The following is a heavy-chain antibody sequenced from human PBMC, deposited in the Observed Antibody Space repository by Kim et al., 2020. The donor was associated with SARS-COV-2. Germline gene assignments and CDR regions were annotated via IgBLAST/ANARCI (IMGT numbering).Heavy chain of an antibody. V-gene: IGHV3-7*01. CDR2: INQGGSAK. D-gene: IGHD2-21*01. Sequence: GGSLRLSCAASGFTFSSSVMTWVRQVLGKGLEWVDNINQGGSAKYYRDSVKGRFTISRDNSNNSLYLQMNSLRAEDTAVYYCMNERGEDDWDQRTLV. CDR1: GFTFSSSV. J-gene: IGHJ4*02. CDR3: MNERGEDD.